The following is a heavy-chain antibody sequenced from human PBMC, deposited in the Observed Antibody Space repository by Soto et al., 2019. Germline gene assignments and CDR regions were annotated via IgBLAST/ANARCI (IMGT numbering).Heavy chain of an antibody. Sequence: QVQLVQSGAEVKKPGASVKVSCKPSGYTLNTYYLHWVRQAPGQGLEWMGIIHPSGGGSTYAQKFVGRVTMTGDTSPSTVCMELSRLRCADTAVYYCARGGNIAVVTASFDDWGQGTLVTVSS. CDR3: ARGGNIAVVTASFDD. CDR1: GYTLNTYY. D-gene: IGHD2-21*02. V-gene: IGHV1-46*02. J-gene: IGHJ4*02. CDR2: IHPSGGGS.